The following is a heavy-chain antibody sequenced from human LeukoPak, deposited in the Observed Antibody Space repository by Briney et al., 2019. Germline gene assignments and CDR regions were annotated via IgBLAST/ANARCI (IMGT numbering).Heavy chain of an antibody. CDR1: GFTFSSYS. CDR3: ARDKFSMTRYPGAFDI. J-gene: IGHJ3*02. CDR2: ISSSSSYI. Sequence: GGSLRLSCAASGFTFSSYSMNWVRQAPGKGLEWVSSISSSSSYIYYADSVKGRFTISRDNAKNSLYLQMNSLRAEDTAVHYCARDKFSMTRYPGAFDIWGQGTMVTVSS. D-gene: IGHD1-14*01. V-gene: IGHV3-21*01.